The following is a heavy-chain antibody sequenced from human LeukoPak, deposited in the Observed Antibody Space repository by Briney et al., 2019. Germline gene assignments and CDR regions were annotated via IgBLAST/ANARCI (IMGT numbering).Heavy chain of an antibody. CDR2: ISSSGSTI. Sequence: GGSLRLSCAASGSTFSDYYMSWIRQAPGKGLEWVSYISSSGSTIYYADSVKGRFTISRDNAKNSLYLQMNSLRAEDTAVYYCARALLRFLEWSPGDYWGQGTLVTVSS. J-gene: IGHJ4*02. D-gene: IGHD3-3*01. CDR3: ARALLRFLEWSPGDY. CDR1: GSTFSDYY. V-gene: IGHV3-11*01.